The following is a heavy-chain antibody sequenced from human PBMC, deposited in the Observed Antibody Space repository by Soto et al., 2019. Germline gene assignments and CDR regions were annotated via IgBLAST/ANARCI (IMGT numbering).Heavy chain of an antibody. D-gene: IGHD3-16*01. J-gene: IGHJ6*01. Sequence: SETLSLTCTFSVGSITTSNYYCGWIRQPPGKGLEWIGSIYYNGNSYYSPSLKTRVIISIDTSKNQFSLRLTSVTAADTAAYSCGRTGGTSNGLGMEVWGQGTTVIVSS. CDR3: GRTGGTSNGLGMEV. CDR1: VGSITTSNYY. CDR2: IYYNGNS. V-gene: IGHV4-39*01.